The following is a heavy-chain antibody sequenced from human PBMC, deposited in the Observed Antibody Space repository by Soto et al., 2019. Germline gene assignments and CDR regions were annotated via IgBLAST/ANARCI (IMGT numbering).Heavy chain of an antibody. Sequence: SETLSLTCTVSGGSISSSKYYWGWIRQPPGKGLEWIGSIYYRGNTFYNPSLKSRVTISVDTSKNQFSLKLTSVTAADTAVYYCARHQMVRGIIFWDFDYWGLGTLVTVSS. D-gene: IGHD3-10*01. CDR2: IYYRGNT. V-gene: IGHV4-39*01. CDR1: GGSISSSKYY. J-gene: IGHJ4*02. CDR3: ARHQMVRGIIFWDFDY.